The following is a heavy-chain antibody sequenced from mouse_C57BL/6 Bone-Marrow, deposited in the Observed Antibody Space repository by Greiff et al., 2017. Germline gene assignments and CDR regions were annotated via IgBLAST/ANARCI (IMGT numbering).Heavy chain of an antibody. V-gene: IGHV1-53*01. J-gene: IGHJ3*01. CDR3: GRGRLGRWFAY. CDR2: INPSNGGT. Sequence: LQQPFTSLLKPGASVKLSCKASGYTFTSYWMHWVKQRPGQGLEWIGTINPSNGGTNYNEKFKSKATLTVDKSSSTAYMQLSSLTSEDSAVYYCGRGRLGRWFAYWGQGTLVTVS. CDR1: GYTFTSYW.